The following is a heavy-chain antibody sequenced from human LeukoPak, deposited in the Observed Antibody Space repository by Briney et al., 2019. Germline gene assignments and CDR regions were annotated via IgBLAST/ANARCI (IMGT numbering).Heavy chain of an antibody. CDR3: ASRSITVIRGEN. D-gene: IGHD3-10*01. Sequence: SQTLSLTCTVSGGSISSGGYYWSWIRQPPGKGLEWIGYIYHSGSTYYNPSLKSRVTISVDKSKNQFSLRLSSVTAADTAVYYCASRSITVIRGENWGQGTLVTVSS. CDR1: GGSISSGGYY. V-gene: IGHV4-30-2*01. CDR2: IYHSGST. J-gene: IGHJ4*02.